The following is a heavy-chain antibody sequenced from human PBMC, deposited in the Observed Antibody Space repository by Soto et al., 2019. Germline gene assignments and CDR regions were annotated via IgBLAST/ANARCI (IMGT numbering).Heavy chain of an antibody. CDR1: GYTFTSYY. CDR2: INPSGGST. CDR3: ARDKGEYYYYYYGMDV. J-gene: IGHJ6*02. Sequence: ASVKVSCKASGYTFTSYYMHWVRQAPGQGLEWMGIINPSGGSTSYAQKFQGRVTMTRDTSTSTVYMELSSLRSEDTAVYYCARDKGEYYYYYYGMDVGGQGTKVTVSS. D-gene: IGHD3-10*01. V-gene: IGHV1-46*01.